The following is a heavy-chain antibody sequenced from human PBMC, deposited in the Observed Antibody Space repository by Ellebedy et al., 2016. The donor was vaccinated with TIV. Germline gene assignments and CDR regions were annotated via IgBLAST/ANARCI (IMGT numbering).Heavy chain of an antibody. V-gene: IGHV3-23*01. D-gene: IGHD3-3*01. J-gene: IGHJ4*02. CDR3: AKGSTIFGPFDN. CDR1: GFTFSRSA. Sequence: GESLKISCAVSGFTFSRSAMSWVRQAPGKGPEWVSSVSAGGASTYYADSVKGRFGISRDNSNNTLYLQMNSLRAEDTALYYCAKGSTIFGPFDNWGQGALVTVSS. CDR2: VSAGGAST.